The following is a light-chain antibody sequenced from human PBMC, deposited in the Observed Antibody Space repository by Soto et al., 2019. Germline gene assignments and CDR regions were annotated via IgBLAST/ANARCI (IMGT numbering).Light chain of an antibody. CDR3: QQYNNWPQT. CDR2: GAS. CDR1: QSVATN. V-gene: IGKV3-15*01. J-gene: IGKJ1*01. Sequence: EIELTQSPATLSLSPGERATLSCRASQSVATNLAWYQQRPGQAPRLLIYGASKRAIGLPARFSGSGSGTEFTLTITSLQSEDFAVYYCQQYNNWPQTFGQGTKVDIK.